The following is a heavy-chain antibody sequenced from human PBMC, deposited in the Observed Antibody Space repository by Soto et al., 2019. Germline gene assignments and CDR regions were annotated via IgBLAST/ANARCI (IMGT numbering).Heavy chain of an antibody. J-gene: IGHJ4*02. CDR1: GGSISSGDYY. CDR3: ARRYGSAIDY. D-gene: IGHD1-26*01. V-gene: IGHV4-61*08. CDR2: IYYSGST. Sequence: SETLTLTCTVSGGSISSGDYYWSWIRQPPGKGLEWIGYIYYSGSTNCNPSLKSRVTISVDTSKNQFSLKLSSVTAADTAVYYCARRYGSAIDYWGQGTLVTVSS.